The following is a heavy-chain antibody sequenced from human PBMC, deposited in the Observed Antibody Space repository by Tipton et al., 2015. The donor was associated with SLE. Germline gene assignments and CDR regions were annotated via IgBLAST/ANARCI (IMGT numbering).Heavy chain of an antibody. J-gene: IGHJ4*02. V-gene: IGHV3-11*06. CDR3: AKGGLVAFCFDY. D-gene: IGHD2-15*01. CDR1: GFSVTNNY. CDR2: ISSSSNYT. Sequence: SLRLSCAASGFSVTNNYLSWVRQAPGKGLEWVSYISSSSNYTNYADSVKGRFTISRDNAKNSLYLQMNSLRAEDTAVYYCAKGGLVAFCFDYWGQGTLVTCSS.